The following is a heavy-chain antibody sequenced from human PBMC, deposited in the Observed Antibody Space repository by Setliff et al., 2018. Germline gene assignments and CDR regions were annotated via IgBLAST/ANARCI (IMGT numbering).Heavy chain of an antibody. D-gene: IGHD3-16*01. CDR1: GGTFSSYG. V-gene: IGHV1-18*01. CDR2: IRPHNGNT. Sequence: ASVKVSCKASGGTFSSYGISWVRQAPGQGLEWMGWIRPHNGNTAYAQKFQDRVILTTDTSTTTVYMELRSLRSDDTAVYYCARSRGPRVVLAADFDFWGQGTLVTVSS. CDR3: ARSRGPRVVLAADFDF. J-gene: IGHJ4*02.